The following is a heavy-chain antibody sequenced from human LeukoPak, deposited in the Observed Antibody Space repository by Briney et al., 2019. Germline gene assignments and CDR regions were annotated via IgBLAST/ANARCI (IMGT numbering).Heavy chain of an antibody. Sequence: SETLSLTCTVSGDSISGYYWSWIRQPPGKGLEWIGNIYYSGSANYNPSLKSRVSISLDMSKNQFSLRLNSVTAADTAVYYCARGGSYFGYWGQGTLVPVSS. CDR3: ARGGSYFGY. D-gene: IGHD1-26*01. V-gene: IGHV4-59*01. CDR1: GDSISGYY. CDR2: IYYSGSA. J-gene: IGHJ4*02.